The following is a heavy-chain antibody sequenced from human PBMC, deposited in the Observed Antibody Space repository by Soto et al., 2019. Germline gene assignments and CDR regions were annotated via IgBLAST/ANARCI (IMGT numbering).Heavy chain of an antibody. V-gene: IGHV4-39*03. CDR1: GGSISSSSYY. CDR3: GKPPPAVSLSDH. D-gene: IGHD3-16*01. J-gene: IGHJ4*02. CDR2: IYYSGST. Sequence: QLQLQESGPGLVKPSETLSLTCTVSGGSISSSSYYWGWIRQPPGKGLEWIGSIYYSGSTYYNPSPKGPVHLSLGTSQNPFPLKLGSVAAADTAGVFRGKPPPAVSLSDHWGQGTLVTVSS.